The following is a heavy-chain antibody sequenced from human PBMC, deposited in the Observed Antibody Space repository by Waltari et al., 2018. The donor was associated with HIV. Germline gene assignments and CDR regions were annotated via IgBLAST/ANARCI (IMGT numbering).Heavy chain of an antibody. CDR2: SSSDWRAT. V-gene: IGHV3-74*01. J-gene: IGHJ4*02. D-gene: IGHD5-12*01. CDR1: GFTFSSFW. Sequence: EVQLVESGGGLVQPGGSQRLSCEASGFTFSSFWMHWVRQLPGKGLEWVERSSSDWRATTYVDSVKGRFTVSRDNAKNTLSLQMNSLRAEDTAVYYCARGVTVATITPFDQWGQGTLVTVSS. CDR3: ARGVTVATITPFDQ.